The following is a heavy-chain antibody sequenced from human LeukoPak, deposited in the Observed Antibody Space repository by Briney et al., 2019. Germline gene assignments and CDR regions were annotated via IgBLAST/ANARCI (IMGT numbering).Heavy chain of an antibody. CDR3: AKDLEWDDSSGYPPYYFDY. J-gene: IGHJ4*02. Sequence: ETLSLTCAVYGGSFSGYYWSWVRQAPGKGLEWVSAISGSGGSTYYADSVKGRFTISRDNSKNTLYLQMNSLRAEDTAVYYCAKDLEWDDSSGYPPYYFDYWGQGTLVTVSS. CDR1: GGSFSGYY. D-gene: IGHD3-22*01. CDR2: ISGSGGST. V-gene: IGHV3-23*01.